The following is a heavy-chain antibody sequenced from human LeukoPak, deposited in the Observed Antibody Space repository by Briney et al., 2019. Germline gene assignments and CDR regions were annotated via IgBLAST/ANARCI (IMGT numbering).Heavy chain of an antibody. J-gene: IGHJ4*02. CDR1: GFIFSSYT. D-gene: IGHD2-21*01. CDR3: AKGGDGRYYSRADY. Sequence: GGSLRLSCAASGFIFSSYTMSWVRQAPGKGLEWVSTVGGSVSGTFYAGSVKGRFTISRDNSKNTLYLQMNSLRAEDTAVYYCAKGGDGRYYSRADYWGQGTLVTVSA. V-gene: IGHV3-23*01. CDR2: VGGSVSGT.